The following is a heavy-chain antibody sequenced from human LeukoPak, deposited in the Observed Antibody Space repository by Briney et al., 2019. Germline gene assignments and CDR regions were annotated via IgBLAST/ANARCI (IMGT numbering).Heavy chain of an antibody. J-gene: IGHJ4*02. CDR2: ISAYNGNT. V-gene: IGHV1-18*01. Sequence: GASVKVSCKASGYTFTSYGISWVRQAPGQGLEWMGWISAYNGNTNYAQKLQGRVTMTTDTSTSTAYMELRSLRSDDTAVYYCARASRYYYDSSGYYYTNNFDYWGQGTLVTVSS. D-gene: IGHD3-22*01. CDR1: GYTFTSYG. CDR3: ARASRYYYDSSGYYYTNNFDY.